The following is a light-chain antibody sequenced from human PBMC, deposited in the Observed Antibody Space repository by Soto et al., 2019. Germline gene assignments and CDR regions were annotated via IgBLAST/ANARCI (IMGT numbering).Light chain of an antibody. J-gene: IGKJ4*01. CDR3: QQDDSPPFT. CDR2: GAS. Sequence: EVVLTQSPPGTLSLSPGEGAALSCRASQTLTSNYLAWFQQKPGQAPRLLIYGASSRATGIPDRFSASGSGTDFTLTINRLEPEDCAVYFCQQDDSPPFTFGGGTKVEIK. V-gene: IGKV3-20*01. CDR1: QTLTSNY.